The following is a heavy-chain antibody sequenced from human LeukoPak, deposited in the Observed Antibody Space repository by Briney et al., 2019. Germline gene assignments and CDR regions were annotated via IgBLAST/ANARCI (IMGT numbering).Heavy chain of an antibody. CDR3: ARDASSGSLHFDY. CDR2: IWHDGSEK. CDR1: GFVFSSNG. V-gene: IGHV3-33*01. D-gene: IGHD3-10*01. J-gene: IGHJ4*02. Sequence: GGSLRLSCTASGFVFSSNGMHWVRQAPGKGLEWVAVIWHDGSEKYYADSVKGRVTISRDNSKNTVYLQMSSLRAEDTAVYFCARDASSGSLHFDYWGQGIPVTVSS.